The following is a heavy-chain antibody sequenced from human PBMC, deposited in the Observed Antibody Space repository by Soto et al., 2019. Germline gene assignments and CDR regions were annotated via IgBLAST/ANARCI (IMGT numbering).Heavy chain of an antibody. D-gene: IGHD3-10*01. CDR2: IGGTSGST. CDR3: AKRRGEGYFDL. V-gene: IGHV3-23*01. Sequence: GSLRLSCAASGFTFSNFVMSWVRRAPGKGLEWVSAIGGTSGSTYYADSVKGRFTISRDNSKNTLSLQMNSLRAEDTAVCYCAKRRGEGYFDLWGRGTLVTVSS. J-gene: IGHJ2*01. CDR1: GFTFSNFV.